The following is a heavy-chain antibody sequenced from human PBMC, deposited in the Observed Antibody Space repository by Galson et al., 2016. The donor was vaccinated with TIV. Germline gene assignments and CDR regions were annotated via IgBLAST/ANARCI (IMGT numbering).Heavy chain of an antibody. CDR1: GFSLNTDGMC. CDR3: ARMVYGDYPPPFSFDY. V-gene: IGHV2-70*11. Sequence: PALVKPTQTLTLTCTFPGFSLNTDGMCVNWIRQPPGKALEWLARIDWDDDIYYSTSLKTRLTISKDTSKNQVVLRMTNMDPVDTATYYCARMVYGDYPPPFSFDYWGQGALVTVSS. D-gene: IGHD4-17*01. J-gene: IGHJ4*02. CDR2: IDWDDDI.